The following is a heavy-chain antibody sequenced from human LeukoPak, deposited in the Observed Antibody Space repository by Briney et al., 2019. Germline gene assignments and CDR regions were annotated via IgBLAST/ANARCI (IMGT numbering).Heavy chain of an antibody. V-gene: IGHV3-23*01. Sequence: GGSLRLSCAASGFTFSSYAMSWVRQAPGKGLEWVSAISGSGGSTYYADSVKGRFTISRGNSNNTLYLQMNSLRAEDTAVYYCAKGAALLWFGELLWGQGTLVTVSS. CDR3: AKGAALLWFGELL. J-gene: IGHJ4*02. CDR1: GFTFSSYA. CDR2: ISGSGGST. D-gene: IGHD3-10*01.